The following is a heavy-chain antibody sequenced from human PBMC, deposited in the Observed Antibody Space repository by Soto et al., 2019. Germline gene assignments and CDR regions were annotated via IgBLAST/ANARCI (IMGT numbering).Heavy chain of an antibody. V-gene: IGHV1-18*01. CDR1: GYTFTSYG. Sequence: ASVKVSCKASGYTFTSYGISRVRQAPGQGLEWMGWISAYNGNTNYAQKLQGRVTMTTDTSTRPAYMQLRSLRSDGTAVNYCARADGWGSYYFREFDYWGQGALVSVSS. J-gene: IGHJ4*02. CDR3: ARADGWGSYYFREFDY. D-gene: IGHD3-10*01. CDR2: ISAYNGNT.